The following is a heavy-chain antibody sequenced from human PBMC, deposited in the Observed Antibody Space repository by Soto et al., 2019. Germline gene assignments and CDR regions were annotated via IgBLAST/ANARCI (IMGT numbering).Heavy chain of an antibody. J-gene: IGHJ5*02. V-gene: IGHV1-46*03. CDR3: ARVYPSDTRYGYVGNNWFDP. D-gene: IGHD5-18*01. Sequence: SVKVSCKASGYTFTSYYMHWVRQAPGQGLEWLGIINPSGGSTSYAQKFQGRVTMTRDTSTSTVYMELSSLRSEDTAVYYCARVYPSDTRYGYVGNNWFDPWGQGTLVTVSS. CDR1: GYTFTSYY. CDR2: INPSGGST.